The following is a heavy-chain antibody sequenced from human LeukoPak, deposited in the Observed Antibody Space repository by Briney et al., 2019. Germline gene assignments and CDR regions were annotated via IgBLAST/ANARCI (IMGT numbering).Heavy chain of an antibody. D-gene: IGHD6-13*01. CDR3: ARIGTYSSSWYFDF. V-gene: IGHV3-7*01. Sequence: PGGSLRLSCATSGFTFSSYWMNWVRQAPGKGLEWVANIKQDGSEKYYVDSVKGRFTISRDNAKNSLYLQMNSLRAEDTAVYYCARIGTYSSSWYFDFWGQGTLVTVSS. J-gene: IGHJ4*02. CDR1: GFTFSSYW. CDR2: IKQDGSEK.